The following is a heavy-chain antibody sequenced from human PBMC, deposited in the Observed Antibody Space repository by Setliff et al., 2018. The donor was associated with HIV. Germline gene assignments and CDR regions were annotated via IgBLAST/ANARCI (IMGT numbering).Heavy chain of an antibody. J-gene: IGHJ4*02. CDR3: ARPGTRWSFDY. CDR1: GDSVSSRSYY. D-gene: IGHD3-3*01. V-gene: IGHV4-61*01. Sequence: SETLSLTCTVSGDSVSSRSYYWSWIRQPPGKGLEWIGYIYYSGSTNYNPSLKSRVTMSVDTSKNQFSLKLSSVTAADTAVYYCARPGTRWSFDYWGQGILVTVSS. CDR2: IYYSGST.